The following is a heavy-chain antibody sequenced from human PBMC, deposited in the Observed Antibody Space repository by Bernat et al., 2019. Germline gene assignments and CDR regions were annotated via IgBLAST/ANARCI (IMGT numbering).Heavy chain of an antibody. Sequence: EVQLVESGGGLVQPGGSLRLSCAASGFTFSSYWMHWVRQAPGKGLVWVSRSNSDGSSTSYADSVKGRFTISRDNAKNTLYLQMNSLRAEDTAVYYCARGVYCSGGSCYSPGFDYWGQGTLVTVSS. CDR3: ARGVYCSGGSCYSPGFDY. J-gene: IGHJ4*02. D-gene: IGHD2-15*01. V-gene: IGHV3-74*01. CDR1: GFTFSSYW. CDR2: SNSDGSST.